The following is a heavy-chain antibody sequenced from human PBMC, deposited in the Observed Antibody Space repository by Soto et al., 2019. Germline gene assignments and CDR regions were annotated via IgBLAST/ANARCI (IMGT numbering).Heavy chain of an antibody. V-gene: IGHV4-59*02. CDR3: ARSQGVDFLNRFDP. Sequence: SEALSLTCTGTGGSGSTYDCSWIRQPPGKGLEWIGHISYSGSTNYNPSLKSRVTISVDSSTNQFSLKLRSVSAADTAVYFCARSQGVDFLNRFDPWGPGALVTVSS. CDR1: GGSGSTYD. J-gene: IGHJ5*02. CDR2: ISYSGST. D-gene: IGHD3-3*01.